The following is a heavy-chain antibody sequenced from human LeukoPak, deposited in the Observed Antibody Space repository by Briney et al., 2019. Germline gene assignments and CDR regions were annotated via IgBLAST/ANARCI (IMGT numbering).Heavy chain of an antibody. D-gene: IGHD6-19*01. CDR3: AREGGSGWYSEWFDP. Sequence: GGSLRLSCAPSAFIFSYYWMSWVRQAPGKGLEWVANINQDGSEKRYVDSAKGRFTISRDNAENLLYLQMNNLRAEDTAVYYCAREGGSGWYSEWFDPWGQGTLVTVSS. CDR2: INQDGSEK. V-gene: IGHV3-7*03. CDR1: AFIFSYYW. J-gene: IGHJ5*02.